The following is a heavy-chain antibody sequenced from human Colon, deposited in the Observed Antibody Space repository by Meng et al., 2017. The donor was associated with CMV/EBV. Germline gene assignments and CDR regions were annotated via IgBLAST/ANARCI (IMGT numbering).Heavy chain of an antibody. V-gene: IGHV3-7*01. CDR2: IKQDGSET. D-gene: IGHD3-16*01. CDR3: TRLGGSKPFDY. Sequence: GGSLRLSCAASGFTFSSYWMTWVRQAPGKGLEWVVNIKQDGSETHYVDSVKGRFTVSRDNAKNSVYLQMNNLRAEDTAVYYCTRLGGSKPFDYWGQGTLGTVSS. J-gene: IGHJ4*02. CDR1: GFTFSSYW.